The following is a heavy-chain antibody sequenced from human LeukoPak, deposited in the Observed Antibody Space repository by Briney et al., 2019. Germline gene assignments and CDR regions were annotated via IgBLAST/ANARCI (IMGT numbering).Heavy chain of an antibody. CDR3: ARASYGILTGYSGYFDY. D-gene: IGHD3-9*01. Sequence: PVQPLDSPLAPSGSGGRTYYADSVKGRFTISRDNSKNTLYLQMNSLRAEDTAVYYCARASYGILTGYSGYFDYWGQETLVTVSS. J-gene: IGHJ4*02. CDR2: PSGSGGRT. V-gene: IGHV3-23*01.